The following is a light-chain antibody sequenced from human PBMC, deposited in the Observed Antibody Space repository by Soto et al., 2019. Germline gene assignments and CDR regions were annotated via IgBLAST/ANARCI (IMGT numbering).Light chain of an antibody. CDR1: SSDVGGYNY. CDR2: DVS. Sequence: QSALTQPASVSGSPGQSITISCTGTSSDVGGYNYVSWYQHHPGKAPKLMIYDVSIRPSGVSNRFSGSKSGNTASLTISGLQAEDEADYCCSSYTSTSTDVFGAGTKLTVL. V-gene: IGLV2-14*03. J-gene: IGLJ1*01. CDR3: SSYTSTSTDV.